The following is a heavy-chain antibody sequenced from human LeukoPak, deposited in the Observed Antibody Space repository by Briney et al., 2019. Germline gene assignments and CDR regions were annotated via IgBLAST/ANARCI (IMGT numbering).Heavy chain of an antibody. CDR1: GGSISSSSYY. D-gene: IGHD6-6*01. Sequence: PSETLSLTCTVSGGSISSSSYYWGWIRQPAGKGLEWIGRIYTSGSTNYNPSLKSRVTMSVDTSKNQFSLKLSSVTAADTAVYYCAREQLAQGYYYYYYGMDVWGQGATVTVSS. J-gene: IGHJ6*02. CDR3: AREQLAQGYYYYYYGMDV. V-gene: IGHV4-39*07. CDR2: IYTSGST.